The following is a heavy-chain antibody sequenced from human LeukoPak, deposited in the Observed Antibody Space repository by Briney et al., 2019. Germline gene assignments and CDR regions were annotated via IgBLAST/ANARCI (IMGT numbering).Heavy chain of an antibody. V-gene: IGHV3-11*04. CDR1: GFTFSDYY. J-gene: IGHJ4*02. CDR2: ISSSGSTI. D-gene: IGHD2-15*01. Sequence: GGSLKLSCAASGFTFSDYYMSWIRQAPGKGLEWVSYISSSGSTIYYADSVKGRFTISRDNAKNSLHLQMNSLRAEDAAVYYCARSSSRYCSGGSCYSGVLGYFDYWGQGTLVTVSS. CDR3: ARSSSRYCSGGSCYSGVLGYFDY.